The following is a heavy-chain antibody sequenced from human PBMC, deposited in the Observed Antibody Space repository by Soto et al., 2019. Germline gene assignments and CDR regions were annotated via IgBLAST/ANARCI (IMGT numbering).Heavy chain of an antibody. V-gene: IGHV3-30-3*01. CDR2: ISYDGSNK. CDR3: ARAGLIGSSSFGGGMDV. J-gene: IGHJ6*02. D-gene: IGHD6-13*01. CDR1: GFTFSSYA. Sequence: QVQLVESGGGVVQPGRSLRLSCAASGFTFSSYAMHWVRQAPGKGLEWVAVISYDGSNKYYADSVKGRFTISRDNSKNTLYLQMNSLRAEDTAVYYCARAGLIGSSSFGGGMDVWGQGTTVTVSS.